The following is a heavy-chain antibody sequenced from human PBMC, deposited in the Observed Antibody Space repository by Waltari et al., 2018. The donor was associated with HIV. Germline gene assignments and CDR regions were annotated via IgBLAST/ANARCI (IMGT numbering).Heavy chain of an antibody. CDR1: GFTFSSYD. Sequence: EVQLVESGGGLVQPGGSLRLSCAASGFTFSSYDMHWVRQATGKGLEWGSAIGTAGDTYYPGSVKGRFTISRENAKNALYLQMNSLRAEDTAVYYCARYGSGSYGGMDVWGQGTTVTVSS. CDR2: IGTAGDT. D-gene: IGHD3-10*01. CDR3: ARYGSGSYGGMDV. J-gene: IGHJ6*02. V-gene: IGHV3-13*01.